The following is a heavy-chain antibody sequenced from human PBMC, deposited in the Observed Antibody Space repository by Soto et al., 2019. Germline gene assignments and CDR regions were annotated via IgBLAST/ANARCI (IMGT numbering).Heavy chain of an antibody. Sequence: QVQLVQSGAEVKKPGSSVKVSCKVSGGTFSSYTISWVRQAPGQGLEWMGRIIPILGIANYAQKFQGRVTITADKSTSTAYMELSSLRSEDTAVYYCARERYSSGWYGVDYWGQGTLVTVSS. D-gene: IGHD6-19*01. CDR1: GGTFSSYT. V-gene: IGHV1-69*08. CDR2: IIPILGIA. J-gene: IGHJ4*02. CDR3: ARERYSSGWYGVDY.